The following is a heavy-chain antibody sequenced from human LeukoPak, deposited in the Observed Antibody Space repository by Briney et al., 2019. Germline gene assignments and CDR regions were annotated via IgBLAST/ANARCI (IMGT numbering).Heavy chain of an antibody. CDR1: GFTFSSNS. Sequence: TGGSLRLSCAASGFTFSSNSMTWVRQAPGKGLEWVSSISSSSSYIYYADSVKGRFTISRDNAKNSLYLQMNGLRAEDTAVYYCARDQEGGFDYWGQGTLVTVSS. J-gene: IGHJ4*02. CDR3: ARDQEGGFDY. V-gene: IGHV3-21*01. CDR2: ISSSSSYI.